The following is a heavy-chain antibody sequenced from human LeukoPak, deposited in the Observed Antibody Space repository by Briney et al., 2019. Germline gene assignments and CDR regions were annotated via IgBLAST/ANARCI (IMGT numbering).Heavy chain of an antibody. CDR2: ISGSGGST. CDR3: ANLGLRYFDFQD. V-gene: IGHV3-23*01. D-gene: IGHD3-9*01. Sequence: GGSLRLSCAASGFTFSSYAMSWVRQAPGKGLEWVSAISGSGGSTYYADSVKGRFTISRDNSKSTLYLQMNSLRAEDTAVYYCANLGLRYFDFQDWGQGTLVTVSS. CDR1: GFTFSSYA. J-gene: IGHJ1*01.